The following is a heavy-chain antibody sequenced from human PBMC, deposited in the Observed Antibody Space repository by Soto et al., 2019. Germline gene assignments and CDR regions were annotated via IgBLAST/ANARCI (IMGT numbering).Heavy chain of an antibody. CDR3: VKDRVVDGVYFFDY. J-gene: IGHJ4*02. CDR1: GFSFSNYA. CDR2: ISGSGSTT. Sequence: PGGSLRLSCAASGFSFSNYAMNWVRQAPGKGLEWVSFISGSGSTTYYTDSVKGRFTISRDKSMNTLYLQMNSLRVEDAAVYYCVKDRVVDGVYFFDYWGQGTLVTVSS. V-gene: IGHV3-23*01. D-gene: IGHD2-8*01.